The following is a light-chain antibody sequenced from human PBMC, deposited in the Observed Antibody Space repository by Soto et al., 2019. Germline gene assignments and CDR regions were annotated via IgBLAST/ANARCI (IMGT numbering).Light chain of an antibody. V-gene: IGKV3-15*01. Sequence: EIVMTQSPATLSVSPGERATLSCRASQSVSSNLAWYQQKPGQAPRLLIYGASIRATGVPATFSGSGSGTEFTLSISSLQSEHLGVYYCQQYGSSPETFGQGTKVDIK. J-gene: IGKJ1*01. CDR3: QQYGSSPET. CDR1: QSVSSN. CDR2: GAS.